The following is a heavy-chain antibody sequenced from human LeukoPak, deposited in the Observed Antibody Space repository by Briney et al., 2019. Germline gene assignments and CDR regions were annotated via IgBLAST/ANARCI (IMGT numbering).Heavy chain of an antibody. CDR2: ISWNGGTI. CDR3: AKGPTYSSSSLFDY. Sequence: GRSLSLSCAASGFTFHDYAMHWVRQAPGKGLEWVSGISWNGGTIDYADSVKGRFTISRDNAKNSLYLQMNSLRPEDMALYYCAKGPTYSSSSLFDYWGQGILVAVSS. CDR1: GFTFHDYA. J-gene: IGHJ4*02. V-gene: IGHV3-9*03. D-gene: IGHD6-6*01.